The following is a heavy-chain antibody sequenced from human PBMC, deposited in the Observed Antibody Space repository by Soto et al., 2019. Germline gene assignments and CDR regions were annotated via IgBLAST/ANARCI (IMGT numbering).Heavy chain of an antibody. Sequence: SETLSLTCTVSGGSISSGDYYWGWIRQPPGKGLEWIGSIYYSGSTYYNPSLKSRVTISVDTSKNQFSLKLSSVTAADTAVYYCARLDYGDYGVSFDYWGQGTLVTVSS. D-gene: IGHD4-17*01. CDR1: GGSISSGDYY. J-gene: IGHJ4*02. CDR3: ARLDYGDYGVSFDY. V-gene: IGHV4-39*01. CDR2: IYYSGST.